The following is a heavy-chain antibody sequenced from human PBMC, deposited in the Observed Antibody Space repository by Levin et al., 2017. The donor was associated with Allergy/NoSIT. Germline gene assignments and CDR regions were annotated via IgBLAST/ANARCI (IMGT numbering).Heavy chain of an antibody. CDR2: IKSKIDGGTT. CDR1: GFTFSNAW. CDR3: TTVELWFGDDY. Sequence: GESLKISCAATGFTFSNAWMSWVRQAPGKGLEWVGRIKSKIDGGTTDYAAPVKGRFTISRDDSKNTLYLQMNSLKTEDTAVYYCTTVELWFGDDYWGQGTLVTVSS. V-gene: IGHV3-15*01. D-gene: IGHD3-10*01. J-gene: IGHJ4*02.